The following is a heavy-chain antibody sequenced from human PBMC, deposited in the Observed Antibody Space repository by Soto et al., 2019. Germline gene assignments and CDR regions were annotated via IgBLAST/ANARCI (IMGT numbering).Heavy chain of an antibody. V-gene: IGHV1-69*13. CDR1: GGTFSRYT. CDR2: ITPMFGTP. J-gene: IGHJ4*02. CDR3: ARDGTLYDSSAYYYLY. D-gene: IGHD3-22*01. Sequence: SVETSCKXSGGTFSRYTITWVRQDSGQGLEWMGGITPMFGTPNYAQKFQGRVTITADESTSTAYIELSSLRSEDTAMYYCARDGTLYDSSAYYYLYWGQGTLVTVSS.